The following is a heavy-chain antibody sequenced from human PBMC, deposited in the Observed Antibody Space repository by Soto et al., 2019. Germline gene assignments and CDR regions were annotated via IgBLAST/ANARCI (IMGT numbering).Heavy chain of an antibody. J-gene: IGHJ4*02. Sequence: QITLKESGPPLVRPAQTLTLTCAFSGFSLTTTSMGVAWIRQPPGKALEWLARIYWDDDQRYSPSLKDRLTISKATSRSRVVLTISHMPPEDTGTYFCAHAGDYDLLSFDHWGPGTLVTVSS. CDR3: AHAGDYDLLSFDH. V-gene: IGHV2-5*02. CDR2: IYWDDDQ. CDR1: GFSLTTTSMG. D-gene: IGHD4-17*01.